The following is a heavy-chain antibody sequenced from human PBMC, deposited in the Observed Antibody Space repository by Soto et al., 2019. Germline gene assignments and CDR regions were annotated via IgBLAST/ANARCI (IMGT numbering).Heavy chain of an antibody. J-gene: IGHJ6*02. CDR2: VIPLFDTA. CDR1: GGIFTNNA. V-gene: IGHV1-69*01. D-gene: IGHD1-1*01. Sequence: QVQLVQSGAEVKKPGSSVKVSCKVSGGIFTNNAISWVRQALGQGLERLGGVIPLFDTAYYAQIFRGRPRIYVDGATTTASMKLISLTYADTAVYFCATGGHNDGYNFAHGMDVWGQGTTVTVS. CDR3: ATGGHNDGYNFAHGMDV.